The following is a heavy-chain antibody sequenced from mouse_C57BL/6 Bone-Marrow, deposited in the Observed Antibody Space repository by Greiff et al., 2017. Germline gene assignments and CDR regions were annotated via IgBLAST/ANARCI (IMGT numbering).Heavy chain of an antibody. CDR1: GYTFTDYY. Sequence: QVQLQQSGAELVRPGASVKLSCKASGYTFTDYYINWVKQRPGQGLEWIARIYPGSGNTYYNEKFKGKATLTAEKSSSTAYMQLSSLTSEDSAVXFCARGRMSAMDYWGQGTSVTVSS. J-gene: IGHJ4*01. CDR2: IYPGSGNT. CDR3: ARGRMSAMDY. V-gene: IGHV1-76*01. D-gene: IGHD2-10*02.